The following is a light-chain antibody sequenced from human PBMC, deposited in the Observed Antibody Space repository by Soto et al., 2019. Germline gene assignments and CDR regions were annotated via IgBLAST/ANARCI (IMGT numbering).Light chain of an antibody. CDR2: GGF. CDR1: QDIDRW. CDR3: QQAKSLPYT. J-gene: IGKJ2*01. Sequence: DIQMTQSPSSVSGAVGDRVSITCRAGQDIDRWLAWYQQRPGKAPKLLIYGGFNLQSGVPSRFSGSGSGTDYTLTISNLQPEDFGTYYCQQAKSLPYTFGQGTKLEIK. V-gene: IGKV1-12*01.